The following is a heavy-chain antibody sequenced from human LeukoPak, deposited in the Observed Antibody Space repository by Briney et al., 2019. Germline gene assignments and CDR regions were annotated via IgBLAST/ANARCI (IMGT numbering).Heavy chain of an antibody. CDR1: GFTISNNY. V-gene: IGHV3-66*01. J-gene: IGHJ4*02. Sequence: GGSLRLSCTASGFTISNNYMTWVRQAPGKGLEWVSVIYVSGSTFYAESVKGRFTISRDSSENTLYLQMDSLRAEDTAVYYCARGRPATAIRPYFDSWGQGTLVTVSS. D-gene: IGHD2-2*02. CDR2: IYVSGST. CDR3: ARGRPATAIRPYFDS.